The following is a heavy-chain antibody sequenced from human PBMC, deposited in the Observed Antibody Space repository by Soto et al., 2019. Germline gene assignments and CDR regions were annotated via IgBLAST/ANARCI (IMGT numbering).Heavy chain of an antibody. Sequence: SVKDSCKASGGTFSSYAISWVRQAPVQGLEWMGGIIPIFGTANYAQKFQGRVTITADKSTSTAYMELRSLRSEDTAVYYCARGLPDNWNYLSWFDPWGQGTLVTVSS. CDR2: IIPIFGTA. J-gene: IGHJ5*02. CDR1: GGTFSSYA. D-gene: IGHD1-7*01. CDR3: ARGLPDNWNYLSWFDP. V-gene: IGHV1-69*06.